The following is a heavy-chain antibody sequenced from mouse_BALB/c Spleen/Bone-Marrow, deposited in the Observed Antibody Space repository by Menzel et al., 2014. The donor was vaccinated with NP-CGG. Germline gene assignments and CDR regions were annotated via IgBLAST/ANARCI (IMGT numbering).Heavy chain of an antibody. D-gene: IGHD1-1*01. Sequence: LSCKASGYTFTSYWMHWVKQRPGQGLEWIGEINPSNGRTNYNEKFKSKATLTVDKSSSTAYMQLSSLTSEDSAVYYCARRTTTVVATDYWGQGTTLTVSS. J-gene: IGHJ2*01. V-gene: IGHV1S81*02. CDR2: INPSNGRT. CDR3: ARRTTTVVATDY. CDR1: GYTFTSYW.